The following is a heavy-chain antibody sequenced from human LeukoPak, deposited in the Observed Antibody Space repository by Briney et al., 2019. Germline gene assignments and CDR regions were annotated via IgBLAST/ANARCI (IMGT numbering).Heavy chain of an antibody. CDR3: AKVAGCSSTTCRGSSDI. J-gene: IGHJ3*02. CDR1: GFTFSSYA. Sequence: GGSLRLSCAASGFTFSSYAMSWVRQAPGKGLEWVSVISDSGGSTDYADSVKGRFTISRDNSKNTLYLQMNRLRVGDTAVYYCAKVAGCSSTTCRGSSDIWGQGTMVTVSS. V-gene: IGHV3-23*01. CDR2: ISDSGGST. D-gene: IGHD2-2*01.